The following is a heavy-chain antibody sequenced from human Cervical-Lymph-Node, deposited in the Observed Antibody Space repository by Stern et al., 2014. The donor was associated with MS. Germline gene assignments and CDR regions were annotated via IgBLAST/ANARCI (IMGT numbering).Heavy chain of an antibody. V-gene: IGHV1-69*06. D-gene: IGHD1-1*01. Sequence: QVQLVQSGAEVKKPGSSVKVSCKASGGTLSRYAISWVRQAPGQGLEWMGGIIPIFGTTNYAQKFQGRVTITADKSTSTAYMELSSLRSEDTAVYYCARDSGTDTYYYYYGMDVWGQGTTVTVSS. CDR2: IIPIFGTT. J-gene: IGHJ6*02. CDR1: GGTLSRYA. CDR3: ARDSGTDTYYYYYGMDV.